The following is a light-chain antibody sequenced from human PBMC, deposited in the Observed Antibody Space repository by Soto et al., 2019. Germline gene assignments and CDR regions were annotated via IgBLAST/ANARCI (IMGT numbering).Light chain of an antibody. CDR3: QQDSTAPWT. Sequence: DIQMTQSPSTLSASVGDRVTITCRASQTISTLLAWYQQRPGKAPNLLIYKASSLESGVPSRFSGSGAGTEFTLTISSLQPDDFATYVCQQDSTAPWTFGQGTKVEVK. CDR1: QTISTL. CDR2: KAS. V-gene: IGKV1-5*03. J-gene: IGKJ1*01.